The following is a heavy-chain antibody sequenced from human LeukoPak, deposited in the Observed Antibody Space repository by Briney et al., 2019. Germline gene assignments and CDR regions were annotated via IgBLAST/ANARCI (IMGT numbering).Heavy chain of an antibody. V-gene: IGHV3-7*01. CDR2: INKDGSDE. CDR3: ARDLGWLHSDY. Sequence: GGSLRLSCVASGGPVSSNWMSGVRQAPGGGLEGGAEINKDGSDEDYVASVKGGFTISRDNAKNSVYLPIHNLRAEDTAVYYCARDLGWLHSDYWGQGTLVTVSS. J-gene: IGHJ4*02. CDR1: GGPVSSNW. D-gene: IGHD5-12*01.